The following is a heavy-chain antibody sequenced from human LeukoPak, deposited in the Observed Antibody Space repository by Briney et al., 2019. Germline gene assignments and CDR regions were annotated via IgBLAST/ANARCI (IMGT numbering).Heavy chain of an antibody. Sequence: SVKVSCKASGDTFTSYGISWVRQAPGQGLEWMGGIIPIFGTANYAQKFQGRVTITTDESTSTAYMELSSLRSEDTAVYYCELYGSGSYYSPSRDYWGQGTLVTVSS. V-gene: IGHV1-69*05. J-gene: IGHJ4*02. D-gene: IGHD3-10*01. CDR2: IIPIFGTA. CDR1: GDTFTSYG. CDR3: ELYGSGSYYSPSRDY.